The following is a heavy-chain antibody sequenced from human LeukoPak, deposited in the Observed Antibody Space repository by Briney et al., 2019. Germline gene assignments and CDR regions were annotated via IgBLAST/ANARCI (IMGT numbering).Heavy chain of an antibody. CDR2: INPNSGGT. D-gene: IGHD3-3*01. J-gene: IGHJ5*02. CDR1: GYTFTGYY. Sequence: GASVKVSCKASGYTFTGYYMHWVRQAPGQGLEWMGWINPNSGGTNYAQKFQGRVTMTRDTSISTAYMELSRLRSDDTAVYYCARGLRITIFGVVRIHTPNWFDPWGQGTLVTVSS. V-gene: IGHV1-2*02. CDR3: ARGLRITIFGVVRIHTPNWFDP.